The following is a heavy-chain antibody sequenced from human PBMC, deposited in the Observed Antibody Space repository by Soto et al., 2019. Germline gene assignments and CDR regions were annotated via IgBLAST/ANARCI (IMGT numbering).Heavy chain of an antibody. Sequence: ASVKGLCKASGYTFTSYAMHWVRQAPGQRLEWMGWINAGNGNTKYSQKFQGRVTITRDTSASTAYMELSSLRSEDTAVYYCARGPYYYGSGSYYIGARWFDPWGQGTLVTV. V-gene: IGHV1-3*01. J-gene: IGHJ5*02. D-gene: IGHD3-10*01. CDR3: ARGPYYYGSGSYYIGARWFDP. CDR1: GYTFTSYA. CDR2: INAGNGNT.